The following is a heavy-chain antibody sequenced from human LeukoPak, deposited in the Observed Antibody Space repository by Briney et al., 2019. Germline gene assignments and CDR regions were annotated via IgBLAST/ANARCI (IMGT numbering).Heavy chain of an antibody. J-gene: IGHJ4*02. CDR1: GGSFSGYY. Sequence: PSETLSLTCAVHGGSFSGYYWSWLRQPSGKGLEWIGEINHSGSTDYNPSLKSRVTISVDTSKNQFSLKLSSVTAADTAVYYCAIIAAAGNFDYWGQGTLVTVSS. CDR3: AIIAAAGNFDY. V-gene: IGHV4-34*01. D-gene: IGHD6-13*01. CDR2: INHSGST.